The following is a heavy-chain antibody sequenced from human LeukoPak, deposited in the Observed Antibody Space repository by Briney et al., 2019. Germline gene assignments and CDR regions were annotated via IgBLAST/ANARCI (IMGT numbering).Heavy chain of an antibody. CDR3: ARDNMGVGSGWYKFDP. CDR1: GYTFTSYY. Sequence: ASVTVPCKASGYTFTSYYMHWVRQAPGQGLEWMGIINPSGGSTSYAQKFQGRVTMTRDTSTSTVYMELSSLRSEDTAVYYCARDNMGVGSGWYKFDPWGQGTLVTVSS. J-gene: IGHJ5*02. CDR2: INPSGGST. V-gene: IGHV1-46*01. D-gene: IGHD6-19*01.